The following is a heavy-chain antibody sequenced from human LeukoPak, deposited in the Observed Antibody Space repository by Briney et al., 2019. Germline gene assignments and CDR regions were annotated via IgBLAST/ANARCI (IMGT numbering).Heavy chain of an antibody. D-gene: IGHD1-1*01. J-gene: IGHJ3*02. CDR1: GXTFSRYA. CDR2: ISSNGGST. V-gene: IGHV3-64*04. CDR3: ARSTLGDAFDI. Sequence: PGGSLRLSCSASGXTFSRYAVHWVRQAPGKGLEYVSAISSNGGSTYYADSVKGRFTISRDNAKNTLYLQMNSLRAEDTAVYYCARSTLGDAFDIWGQGTMVTVSS.